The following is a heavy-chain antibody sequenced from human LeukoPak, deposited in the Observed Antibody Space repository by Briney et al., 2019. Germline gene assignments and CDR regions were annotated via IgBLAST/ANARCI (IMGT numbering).Heavy chain of an antibody. D-gene: IGHD4-17*01. CDR3: ARDSADYGDYDY. J-gene: IGHJ4*02. V-gene: IGHV1-46*01. CDR1: GYTFTSYF. CDR2: INPSGGST. Sequence: GASVKLSCKASGYTFTSYFMHWVRQAPGQGLDWMGIINPSGGSTSYAQKFQGRVTMTRDTSTNTVYMELSSLRAEDTAVYYCARDSADYGDYDYWGQGTLVTVSS.